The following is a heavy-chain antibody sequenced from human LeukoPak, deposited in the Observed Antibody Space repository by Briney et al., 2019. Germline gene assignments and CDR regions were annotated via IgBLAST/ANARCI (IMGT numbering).Heavy chain of an antibody. D-gene: IGHD2-2*01. CDR1: GCSISSGDYY. J-gene: IGHJ4*02. Sequence: NPSETLSLTCTVSGCSISSGDYYWSWIRQPPGKGLEWIGYIYYSGSTYYNPSLKSRVTISVDTSKNQFSLKLSSVTAADTAVYYCARETVVPAKRGDYFDYWGQGTLVTVSS. V-gene: IGHV4-30-4*08. CDR3: ARETVVPAKRGDYFDY. CDR2: IYYSGST.